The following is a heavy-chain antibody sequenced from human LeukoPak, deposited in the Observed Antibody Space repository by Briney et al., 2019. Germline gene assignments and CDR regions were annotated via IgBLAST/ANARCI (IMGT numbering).Heavy chain of an antibody. D-gene: IGHD2-2*02. V-gene: IGHV4-39*07. CDR2: IYYSGST. CDR1: GGSISSSSYY. J-gene: IGHJ2*01. CDR3: ARGWWAPGYCSSTSCYTSGVPVPHWYFDL. Sequence: SETLSLTCTVSGGSISSSSYYWGWIRQPPGKGLEWIGSIYYSGSTYYNPSLKSRVTISVDTSKNQFSLKLSSVTAADTAVYYCARGWWAPGYCSSTSCYTSGVPVPHWYFDLWGRGTLVTVSS.